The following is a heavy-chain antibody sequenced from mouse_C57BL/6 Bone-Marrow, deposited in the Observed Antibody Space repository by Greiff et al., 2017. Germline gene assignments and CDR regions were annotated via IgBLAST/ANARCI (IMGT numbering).Heavy chain of an antibody. D-gene: IGHD3-3*01. CDR3: TTRAFDY. J-gene: IGHJ2*01. V-gene: IGHV14-4*01. CDR2: IDPENGDT. Sequence: EVQLHQSGAELVRPGASVKLSCTASGFNIKDDYMHWVKQRPEQGLEWIGWIDPENGDTEYASKFQGKATITADTSSNTAYLQLSSLTSEDTAVYYCTTRAFDYWGQGTTLTVSS. CDR1: GFNIKDDY.